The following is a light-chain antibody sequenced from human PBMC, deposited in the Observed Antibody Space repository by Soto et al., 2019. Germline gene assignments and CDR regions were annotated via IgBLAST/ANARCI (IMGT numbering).Light chain of an antibody. Sequence: QCVLTQPPSACGTPGQRITISCSRSSSNIGSHTVNWHQQVPGTAPKLLIYSNNERPSGVPDRFSGSKSGTSASLAISGLQSGDEADYYCAAWDDSLNGVIFGGGTKLTV. J-gene: IGLJ2*01. CDR3: AAWDDSLNGVI. CDR2: SNN. V-gene: IGLV1-44*01. CDR1: SSNIGSHT.